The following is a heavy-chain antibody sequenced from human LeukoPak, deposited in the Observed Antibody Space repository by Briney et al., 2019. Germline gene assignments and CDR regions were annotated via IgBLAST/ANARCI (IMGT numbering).Heavy chain of an antibody. J-gene: IGHJ4*02. CDR1: GFTVSSNY. D-gene: IGHD3-22*01. V-gene: IGHV3-21*01. Sequence: PGGSLRLSCVASGFTVSSNYMNWVRQAPGKGLEWVSSISSSGSYIYYADSVKGRFTISRDNAKNSLYLQMNSLRAEDTAVYYCARVLQNSDSSGYYFDYWGQGTLVTVSS. CDR2: ISSSGSYI. CDR3: ARVLQNSDSSGYYFDY.